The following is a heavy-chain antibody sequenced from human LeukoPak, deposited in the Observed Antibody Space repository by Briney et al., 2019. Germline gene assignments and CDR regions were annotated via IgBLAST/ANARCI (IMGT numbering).Heavy chain of an antibody. D-gene: IGHD5-18*01. J-gene: IGHJ4*02. V-gene: IGHV3-33*01. CDR1: GFTFSSYG. CDR2: IWYDGDNK. CDR3: AREERGYSYGTDY. Sequence: GGSLRLSCAASGFTFSSYGMHWVRQAPGKGLEWVAVIWYDGDNKYYADSVKGRFTISRDNSKNTLYLQMNSLRAEDTAVYYCAREERGYSYGTDYWGQGTLVTVSS.